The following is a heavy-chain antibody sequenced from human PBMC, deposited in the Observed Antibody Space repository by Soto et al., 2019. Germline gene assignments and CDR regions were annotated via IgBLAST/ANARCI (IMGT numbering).Heavy chain of an antibody. CDR3: AREKGSSSWYPLPYYGTPDGMDV. V-gene: IGHV4-59*01. CDR2: IYYSGST. Sequence: SETLSLTCTVSGGSISSYYWSWIRQPPGKGLEWIGNIYYSGSTNYNPSLQSRVTISVDTSKNQFSLKLSSVTAADTAVYYCAREKGSSSWYPLPYYGTPDGMDVWGQGTTVTVSS. J-gene: IGHJ6*02. D-gene: IGHD6-13*01. CDR1: GGSISSYY.